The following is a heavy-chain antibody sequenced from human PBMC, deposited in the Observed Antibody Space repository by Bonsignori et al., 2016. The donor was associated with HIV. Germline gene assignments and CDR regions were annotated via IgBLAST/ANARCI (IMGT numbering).Heavy chain of an antibody. J-gene: IGHJ4*02. V-gene: IGHV3-48*02. Sequence: GLEWVSYISSSSSTIYYADSVKGRFTISRDNAKNSLYLQMNSLRDEDTAVYYCAALSIAAAGSWGQGTLVTVSS. CDR3: AALSIAAAGS. CDR2: ISSSSSTI. D-gene: IGHD6-13*01.